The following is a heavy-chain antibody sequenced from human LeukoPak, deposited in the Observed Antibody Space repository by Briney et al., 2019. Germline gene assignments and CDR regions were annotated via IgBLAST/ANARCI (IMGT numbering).Heavy chain of an antibody. V-gene: IGHV4-59*01. J-gene: IGHJ6*03. CDR3: ARGYSSSFYYYYMDV. CDR2: IYYSGST. Sequence: SETLSLTCTVSGGSISSYYWSWIRQPPGKGLEWIGYIYYSGSTNYNPSLKSRVTISVDTSKNQFSLKLSSVAAADTAVYYCARGYSSSFYYYYMDVWGKGITVTVSS. D-gene: IGHD6-13*01. CDR1: GGSISSYY.